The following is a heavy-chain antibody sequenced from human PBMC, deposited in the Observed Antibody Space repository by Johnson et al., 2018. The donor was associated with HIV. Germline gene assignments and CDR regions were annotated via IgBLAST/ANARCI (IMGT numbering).Heavy chain of an antibody. CDR2: ISYDGSNK. Sequence: QVQLVESGGGVVQPGRSLRLSCAASGFTFSSYGMHWVRQAPGKGLEWVAVISYDGSNKYYADSVKGRFTISRDNSKNTLYLQMGSLRAEDMAVYFCASISLGAFDIWGQGTLVTVSS. CDR3: ASISLGAFDI. J-gene: IGHJ3*02. CDR1: GFTFSSYG. V-gene: IGHV3-30*03.